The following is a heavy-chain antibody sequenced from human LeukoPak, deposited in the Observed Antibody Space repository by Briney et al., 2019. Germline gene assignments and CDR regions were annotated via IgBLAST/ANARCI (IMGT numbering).Heavy chain of an antibody. D-gene: IGHD5-18*01. CDR1: GGSISSGSYY. CDR2: IFYSGTT. Sequence: SETLSLTCTVSGGSISSGSYYWGWIRQSPGKGLEWIGSIFYSGTTYYSPSLKSRVAISVDTSKNQFSLKLSSVTAADTAVYYCARQLQYRYVLEYFQHWGQGTLVTVSS. V-gene: IGHV4-39*01. CDR3: ARQLQYRYVLEYFQH. J-gene: IGHJ1*01.